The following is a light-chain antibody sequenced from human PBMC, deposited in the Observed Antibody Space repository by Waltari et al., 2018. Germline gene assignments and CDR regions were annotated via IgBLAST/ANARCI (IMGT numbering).Light chain of an antibody. Sequence: DILMTQSPLSLPVTPGEPASISCRSSQSLLHSNGYNYLDWYLQKPGKSPQVRIYLGSNRASGVPDRFSGSGSGTDFTLNISRVEAEDVGVYYCMQILQPARTFGQGTRLEIK. CDR1: QSLLHSNGYNY. CDR3: MQILQPART. V-gene: IGKV2-28*01. CDR2: LGS. J-gene: IGKJ2*01.